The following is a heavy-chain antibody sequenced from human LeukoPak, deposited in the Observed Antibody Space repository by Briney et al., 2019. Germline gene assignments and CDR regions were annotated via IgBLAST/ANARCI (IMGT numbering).Heavy chain of an antibody. CDR2: INTDGTST. V-gene: IGHV3-74*01. D-gene: IGHD5-18*01. CDR3: ARARYSYTGIVDY. J-gene: IGHJ4*02. CDR1: GFTFSDYW. Sequence: GGSLRLSCAASGFTFSDYWMHWVRQAPGKGMVWVSRINTDGTSTKYADSVKGRFTISRDNARNTVYLQMNSLRAEDTAVYYCARARYSYTGIVDYWGQGTLVTVSS.